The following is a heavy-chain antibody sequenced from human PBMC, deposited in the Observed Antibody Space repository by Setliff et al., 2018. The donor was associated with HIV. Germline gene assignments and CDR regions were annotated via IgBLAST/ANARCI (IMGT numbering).Heavy chain of an antibody. CDR1: GESFSGYH. D-gene: IGHD6-19*01. Sequence: SETLSLTCAVYGESFSGYHWSWIRQPPGKGLEWIGEINHSGSTSYNPSLKSRVTISLDTSKSHFSLRLNSVTAADTAVYYCRSSAWYGGDAFDLWGQGTMGTVS. J-gene: IGHJ3*01. CDR3: RSSAWYGGDAFDL. V-gene: IGHV4-34*01. CDR2: INHSGST.